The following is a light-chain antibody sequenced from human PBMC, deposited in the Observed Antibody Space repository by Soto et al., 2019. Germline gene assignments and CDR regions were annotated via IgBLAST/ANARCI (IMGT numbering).Light chain of an antibody. V-gene: IGLV1-47*01. J-gene: IGLJ2*01. CDR2: RTH. Sequence: QSVLSQAPSASGTPGQRVTISCSGSSSNIGSNYVYWYQQLPETAPKHLIYRTHQRPSGVPDRFSASKSDTSTSLVISGLRSEDEAAYYCATGDDSLRGPVLFGGGTKLTVL. CDR3: ATGDDSLRGPVL. CDR1: SSNIGSNY.